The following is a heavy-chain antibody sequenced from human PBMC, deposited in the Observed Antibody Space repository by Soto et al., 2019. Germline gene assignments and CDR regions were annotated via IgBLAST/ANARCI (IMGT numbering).Heavy chain of an antibody. J-gene: IGHJ4*02. CDR3: ATGPRIVGPTPYFDR. CDR2: FDPEDGEP. CDR1: GDTLTEVC. D-gene: IGHD1-26*01. V-gene: IGHV1-24*01. Sequence: QVQLVQSGAEVKKPRASVKVSCKVSGDTLTEVCLHWVRQAPGKGLEWMGGFDPEDGEPFYAQKFQGRVTMTEDISTNTAYMQLSGLRSGDTAMYYCATGPRIVGPTPYFDRWGQGSLVTVSS.